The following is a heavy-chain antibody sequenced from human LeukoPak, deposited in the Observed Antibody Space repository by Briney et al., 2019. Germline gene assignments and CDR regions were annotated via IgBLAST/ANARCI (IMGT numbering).Heavy chain of an antibody. Sequence: GGSLRLSCAASGFTFSSYSMTWVRQAPGKGLEWVSYISSSSSTIYYADSVKGRFTISRDNSKNALYLQMNSLRLEDTAVYYCARDRDCSRTSCFNAFDVWGQGTMAIVSS. D-gene: IGHD2-2*01. CDR2: ISSSSSTI. CDR3: ARDRDCSRTSCFNAFDV. V-gene: IGHV3-48*01. J-gene: IGHJ3*01. CDR1: GFTFSSYS.